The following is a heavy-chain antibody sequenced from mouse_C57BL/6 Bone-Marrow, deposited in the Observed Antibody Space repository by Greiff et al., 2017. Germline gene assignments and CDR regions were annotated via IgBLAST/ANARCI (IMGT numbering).Heavy chain of an antibody. J-gene: IGHJ4*01. CDR2: IDPSDSYT. CDR3: AREANHYAMDY. CDR1: GYTFTSYW. D-gene: IGHD1-1*01. V-gene: IGHV1-69*01. Sequence: QVQLQQPGAELVMPGASVKLSCKASGYTFTSYWMHWVKQRPGQGLEWIGEIDPSDSYTNYNQKFKGKATLTVDTSSSTAYMQLSSLTSEDSAVYYCAREANHYAMDYWGQGTSVTVSS.